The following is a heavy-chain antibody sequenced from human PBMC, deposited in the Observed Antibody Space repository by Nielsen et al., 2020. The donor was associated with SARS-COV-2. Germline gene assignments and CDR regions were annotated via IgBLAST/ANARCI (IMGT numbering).Heavy chain of an antibody. CDR3: ARGGMTTGPEWYYYYCMDV. CDR2: IYYSGST. CDR1: GGSISSGGYY. J-gene: IGHJ6*03. Sequence: SETLSLTCTVSGGSISSGGYYWSWIRQHPGKGLEWIGYIYYSGSTYYNPSLKSRVTISVDTSKNQFSLKLSSVTAADTAVYYCARGGMTTGPEWYYYYCMDVWGKGTTVTVSS. V-gene: IGHV4-31*03. D-gene: IGHD4-17*01.